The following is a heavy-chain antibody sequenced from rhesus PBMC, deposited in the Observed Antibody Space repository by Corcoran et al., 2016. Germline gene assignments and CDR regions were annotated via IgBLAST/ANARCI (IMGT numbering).Heavy chain of an antibody. Sequence: EVQLVQSGAEVKRPGESLKISCKTSGYSCTSYWISWVRQMPGKGREWMGAIDPSDSDTRYNPSFQGEVTSSADKSISTAYLQWGRLKASDTATYYCAKGGVIAAAGGFDYWGQGVLVTVSS. CDR1: GYSCTSYW. D-gene: IGHD6-31*01. CDR2: IDPSDSDT. V-gene: IGHV5-20*01. J-gene: IGHJ4*01. CDR3: AKGGVIAAAGGFDY.